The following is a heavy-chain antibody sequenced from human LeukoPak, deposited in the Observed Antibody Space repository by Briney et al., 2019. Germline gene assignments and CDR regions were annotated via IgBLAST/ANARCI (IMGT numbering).Heavy chain of an antibody. V-gene: IGHV4-59*01. J-gene: IGHJ5*02. CDR1: GGSISSYY. D-gene: IGHD3-10*01. CDR2: IYYSGST. CDR3: ARGSYYYGSGSYKGDWFDP. Sequence: SETLSLTCTVSGGSISSYYWSWIRQPPGKGLEWIGYIYYSGSTNYNPSLKSRVTISVDTSKNQFSLKLSSVTAADTAVYYCARGSYYYGSGSYKGDWFDPWGQGTLVTVSS.